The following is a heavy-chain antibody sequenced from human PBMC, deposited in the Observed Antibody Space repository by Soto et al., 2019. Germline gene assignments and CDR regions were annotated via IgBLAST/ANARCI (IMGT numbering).Heavy chain of an antibody. V-gene: IGHV4-31*03. CDR3: TRDRNLDWLSGGYYYYAMDV. CDR2: IYYRGSA. D-gene: IGHD3-9*01. J-gene: IGHJ6*02. CDR1: GGSDSSGGYY. Sequence: SETLSLTCSVSGGSDSSGGYYWSWIRQHPGKGLEWIGYIYYRGSAYYNPSLKSRATISLDTSKNQFSLKLSSVTAADTAVYYCTRDRNLDWLSGGYYYYAMDVWGQGTTVTVSS.